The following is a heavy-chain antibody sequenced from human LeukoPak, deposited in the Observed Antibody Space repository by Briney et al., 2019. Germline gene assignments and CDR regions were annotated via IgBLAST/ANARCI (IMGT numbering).Heavy chain of an antibody. CDR2: IKSKTDGGTT. D-gene: IGHD1-1*01. V-gene: IGHV3-15*01. CDR1: GFPFNNAW. J-gene: IGHJ4*02. Sequence: GGSLRLSCAASGFPFNNAWMSWVRQAPGKGLEWVGRIKSKTDGGTTDYAAHVKGSFTISRDDSKNTLFLQMNSLKTEDTAVYYCTTDGGMYNWNDVVYWGQGTLGTVSS. CDR3: TTDGGMYNWNDVVY.